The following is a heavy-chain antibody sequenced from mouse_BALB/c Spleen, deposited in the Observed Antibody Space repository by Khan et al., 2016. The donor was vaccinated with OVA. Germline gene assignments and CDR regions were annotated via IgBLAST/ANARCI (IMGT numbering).Heavy chain of an antibody. CDR1: GYTFSSYW. D-gene: IGHD2-2*01. J-gene: IGHJ3*01. CDR2: IFPGSVST. V-gene: IGHV1-9*01. CDR3: ARGGYGGFAY. Sequence: QVQLKQSGGDLTKPGASVKISCKATGYTFSSYWIEWVKQRPGHGLEWIGQIFPGSVSTTYNEKFKGKATFTADTSSNTAYMQLSSLTSEDSAVYYCARGGYGGFAYWGQGTLVTVSA.